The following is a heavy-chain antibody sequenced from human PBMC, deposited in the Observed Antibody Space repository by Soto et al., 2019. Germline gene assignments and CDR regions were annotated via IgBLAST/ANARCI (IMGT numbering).Heavy chain of an antibody. D-gene: IGHD3-10*01. Sequence: ASVKVSCKASGYTFTGYYMHWVRQAPGQGLEWMGWINPNSGGTNYAQKFQGWVTVTRDTSISTAYMELSRLRSDDTAVYYCARVGYYGSGSSNAFDIWGQGKMVTVSS. CDR2: INPNSGGT. CDR3: ARVGYYGSGSSNAFDI. CDR1: GYTFTGYY. V-gene: IGHV1-2*04. J-gene: IGHJ3*02.